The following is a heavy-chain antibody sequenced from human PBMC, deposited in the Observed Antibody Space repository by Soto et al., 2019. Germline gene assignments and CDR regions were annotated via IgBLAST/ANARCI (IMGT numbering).Heavy chain of an antibody. V-gene: IGHV4-39*01. CDR3: APLTVSLSGPYGIHV. Sequence: SATLSLTCSVSGYSVSSSDYYWAWIRQPPGKGLEWIGSMFYSGLSYYNPSLKSRVTLSVDTSKNHFSVRLNYVTAADTAVYYCAPLTVSLSGPYGIHVWGQGTTVTVSS. CDR2: MFYSGLS. D-gene: IGHD2-15*01. J-gene: IGHJ6*02. CDR1: GYSVSSSDYY.